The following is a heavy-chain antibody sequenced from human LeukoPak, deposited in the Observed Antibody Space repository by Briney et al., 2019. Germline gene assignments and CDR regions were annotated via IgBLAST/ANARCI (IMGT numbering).Heavy chain of an antibody. CDR3: ARESVDTAKAHPYYFDY. D-gene: IGHD5-18*01. J-gene: IGHJ4*02. Sequence: ASVKVSCKASGYTFTGYYMHWVRQAPGQGLEWMGWINPNSGATNYAQKFQGRVTMTRDTSISTDYKELSRLRSDNTAEYCGARESVDTAKAHPYYFDYRGQGTLVTHSS. CDR1: GYTFTGYY. CDR2: INPNSGAT. V-gene: IGHV1-2*02.